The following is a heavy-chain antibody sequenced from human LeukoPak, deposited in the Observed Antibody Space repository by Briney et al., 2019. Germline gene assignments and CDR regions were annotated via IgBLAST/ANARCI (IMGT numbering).Heavy chain of an antibody. D-gene: IGHD3-22*01. Sequence: SETLSLTCTVSGGSISSGSYYWGWIRQPPGKGLEWIGNIYYSGSTYYNPSLKSRVTISVDTSKNQFSLKFSPVPAGDTAVYYCSRLQFDSSGYYPNFDFWGQGALVTASS. CDR2: IYYSGST. CDR1: GGSISSGSYY. J-gene: IGHJ4*02. V-gene: IGHV4-39*01. CDR3: SRLQFDSSGYYPNFDF.